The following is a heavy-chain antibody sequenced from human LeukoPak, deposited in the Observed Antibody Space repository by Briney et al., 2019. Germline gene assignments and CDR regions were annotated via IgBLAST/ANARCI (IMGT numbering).Heavy chain of an antibody. V-gene: IGHV1-18*01. CDR1: GYTFSNYG. Sequence: ASVTVSCKASGYTFSNYGISWVRQAPGQGLEWMGWISAYNGNTNYAQKLQGRVTMTTDTSTSTAYMELRSLRSDDTAVYYCARSGDDYGDYSDGMDVWGQGTTVTVSS. CDR2: ISAYNGNT. D-gene: IGHD4-17*01. J-gene: IGHJ6*02. CDR3: ARSGDDYGDYSDGMDV.